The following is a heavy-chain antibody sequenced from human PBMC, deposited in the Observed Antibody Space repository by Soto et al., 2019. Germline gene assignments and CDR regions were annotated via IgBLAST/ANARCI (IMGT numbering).Heavy chain of an antibody. J-gene: IGHJ4*02. D-gene: IGHD2-2*01. CDR2: INMDGTST. Sequence: EVQLVESGGGVVQPGGSLRLSCVASGFTFSGDWMHWVRQAAGKGLMWVSRINMDGTSTNYADSVKGRFTSSRDNAKNTLERQMNSLRVDDTAGYYGARGPRGLYHHEYWGQGALVTVS. CDR1: GFTFSGDW. CDR3: ARGPRGLYHHEY. V-gene: IGHV3-74*01.